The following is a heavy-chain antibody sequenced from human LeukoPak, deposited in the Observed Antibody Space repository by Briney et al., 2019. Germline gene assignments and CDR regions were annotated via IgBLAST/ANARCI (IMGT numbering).Heavy chain of an antibody. CDR3: AVNGVAAYYFDY. J-gene: IGHJ4*02. D-gene: IGHD2-15*01. Sequence: PSETLSLTCTVSGGSISSYYWSWIRQPPGKGLEWIGYIYYSGSTNYNPSLESRVTISVDTSKNQFSLKLSSVTAADTAVYYCAVNGVAAYYFDYWGQGTLVTVSS. CDR1: GGSISSYY. CDR2: IYYSGST. V-gene: IGHV4-59*01.